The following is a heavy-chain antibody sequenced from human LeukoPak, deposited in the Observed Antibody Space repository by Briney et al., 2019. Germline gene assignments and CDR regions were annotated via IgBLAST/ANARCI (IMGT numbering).Heavy chain of an antibody. V-gene: IGHV4-61*02. Sequence: SETLSLTCAVSGGSISSGSYYWSWIRQPAGKGLEWIGRIYTSGSTNYNPSLKSRVTISVDTSKNQFSLKLSSVTAADTAVYYCAREELDYGDYHVPVWVDTWGLSDHVPGWFDPWGQGILVIVSS. D-gene: IGHD4-17*01. CDR3: AREELDYGDYHVPVWVDTWGLSDHVPGWFDP. J-gene: IGHJ5*02. CDR1: GGSISSGSYY. CDR2: IYTSGST.